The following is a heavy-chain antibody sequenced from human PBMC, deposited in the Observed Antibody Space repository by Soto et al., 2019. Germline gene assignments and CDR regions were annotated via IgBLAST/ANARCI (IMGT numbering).Heavy chain of an antibody. V-gene: IGHV3-30-3*01. D-gene: IGHD6-6*01. CDR3: ARASAGSWGMDV. CDR2: ISYDGSNK. J-gene: IGHJ6*02. CDR1: GFTFSSYA. Sequence: QVQLVESGGGVVQPGRSLRLSCAASGFTFSSYAMHWVRQAPGKGLEWVAVISYDGSNKYYADSVKGRFTISRDNSKNTLYLQMNSLRAEDTAVYYCARASAGSWGMDVWGQGTTVTVSS.